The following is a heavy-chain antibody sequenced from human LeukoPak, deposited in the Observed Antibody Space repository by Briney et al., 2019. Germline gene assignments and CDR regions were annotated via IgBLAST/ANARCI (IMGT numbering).Heavy chain of an antibody. D-gene: IGHD6-19*01. CDR2: ISSSGTTI. J-gene: IGHJ5*02. CDR3: ARARAVAAPWVS. Sequence: PGGSLRLSCEASGFTFSSYGFNWARQAPGKGLEWVSYISSSGTTIQYAASVEGRFTISRDNAKNSLYLQMNSLRAEDTAVYYCARARAVAAPWVSWGQGTLVSVSS. CDR1: GFTFSSYG. V-gene: IGHV3-48*04.